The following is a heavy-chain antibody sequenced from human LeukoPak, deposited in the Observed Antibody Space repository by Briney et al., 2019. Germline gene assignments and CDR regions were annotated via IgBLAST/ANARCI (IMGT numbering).Heavy chain of an antibody. CDR2: IYYSGST. CDR3: ASSRNSDAFDI. V-gene: IGHV4-39*01. D-gene: IGHD1-14*01. CDR1: GGSISSGGYY. J-gene: IGHJ3*02. Sequence: PSETLSLTCTVSGGSISSGGYYWSWIRQHPGKGLEWIGSIYYSGSTYYNPSLKSRVTISVDTSKNQFSLKLSSVTAADTAVYYCASSRNSDAFDIWGQGTMVTVSS.